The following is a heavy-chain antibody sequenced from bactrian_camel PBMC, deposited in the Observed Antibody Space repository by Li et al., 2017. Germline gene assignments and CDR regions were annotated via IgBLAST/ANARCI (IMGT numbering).Heavy chain of an antibody. CDR2: VASSGST. J-gene: IGHJ6*01. Sequence: HVQLVESGGGSVQAGGSLRLSCAVSGRTIGTYSRYCMAWFRQAPGKEREGVAAVASSGSTTYTDSVKGRFTISKDNAKNTLYLQMNSLKPEDTAVYYCAAGTRIIVGDYCDGITAWGQGTQVTVS. D-gene: IGHD3*01. V-gene: IGHV3S55*01. CDR1: GRTIGTYSRYC. CDR3: AAGTRIIVGDYCDGITA.